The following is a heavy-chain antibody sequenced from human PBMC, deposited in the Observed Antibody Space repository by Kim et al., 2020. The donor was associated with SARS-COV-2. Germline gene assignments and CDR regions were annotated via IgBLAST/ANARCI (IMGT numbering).Heavy chain of an antibody. J-gene: IGHJ2*01. D-gene: IGHD3-16*01. V-gene: IGHV4-34*01. Sequence: SETLSLTCAVYGGSFSSYYRSWIRQPPGKGLEWIGEINNSGRTNYNPSPKSRGTITVDTYTNQIPLKLTSVTAAAAAPAFCASRLSNPSGWGGHDCDLWG. CDR1: GGSFSSYY. CDR2: INNSGRT. CDR3: ASRLSNPSGWGGHDCDL.